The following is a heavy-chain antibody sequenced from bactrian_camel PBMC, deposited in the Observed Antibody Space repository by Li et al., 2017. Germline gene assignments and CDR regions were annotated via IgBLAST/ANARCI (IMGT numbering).Heavy chain of an antibody. D-gene: IGHD4*01. Sequence: HVQLVESGGGSVHAGGSLRLSCAAYGYTRSNYCMGWFRQGTGKEREGVATTYTGVGYGRTWYADSVKDRFTISRDSAKNTLYLQMNNLKVEDTAMYYCAADLCNTDYDTPTVGKRGYWGQGTQVTVS. V-gene: IGHV3S1*01. CDR2: TYTGVGYGRT. CDR3: AADLCNTDYDTPTVGKRGY. CDR1: GYTRSNYC. J-gene: IGHJ6*01.